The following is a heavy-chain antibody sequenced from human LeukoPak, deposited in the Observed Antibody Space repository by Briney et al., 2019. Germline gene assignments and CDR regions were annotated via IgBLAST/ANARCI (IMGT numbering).Heavy chain of an antibody. Sequence: GASVKVSCKASGYTFTSSGISWVRQAPGQGLEWMGWISAYNGNANYAQKLQGRVTVTTDTSTGTAYMDLRSLRSDDTAIYYCARDHADAFDSWGQGTMITVSS. CDR2: ISAYNGNA. V-gene: IGHV1-18*01. CDR1: GYTFTSSG. CDR3: ARDHADAFDS. J-gene: IGHJ3*02. D-gene: IGHD2-2*01.